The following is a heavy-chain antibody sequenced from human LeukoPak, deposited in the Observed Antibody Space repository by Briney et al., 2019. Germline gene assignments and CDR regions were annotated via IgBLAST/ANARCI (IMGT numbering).Heavy chain of an antibody. CDR3: AKVGGSPTPGAFDI. Sequence: HPGRSLRLSCAASGFTFSSYGMHWVRQAPGKGLEWVAVISYDRSNKYYADSVKGRFTISRDNSKNTLYLQMNSLRAEDTAVYYCAKVGGSPTPGAFDIWGQGTMVTVSS. J-gene: IGHJ3*02. V-gene: IGHV3-30*18. CDR1: GFTFSSYG. D-gene: IGHD2-15*01. CDR2: ISYDRSNK.